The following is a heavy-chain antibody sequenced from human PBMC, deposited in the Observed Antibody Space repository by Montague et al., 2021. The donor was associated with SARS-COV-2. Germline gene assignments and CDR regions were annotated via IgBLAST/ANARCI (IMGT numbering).Heavy chain of an antibody. CDR2: VYYSGNT. Sequence: SETLSLTCTVSGGSISSSNFYWGWIRQPPGKGLEWIGCVYYSGNTYLNPSLKGRVSISVDTSKSQLSLKVMSVTAADTAVYYCARRCTGGGCCQASHWGQGTLVTVSS. D-gene: IGHD2-15*01. J-gene: IGHJ4*02. CDR1: GGSISSSNFY. V-gene: IGHV4-39*01. CDR3: ARRCTGGGCCQASH.